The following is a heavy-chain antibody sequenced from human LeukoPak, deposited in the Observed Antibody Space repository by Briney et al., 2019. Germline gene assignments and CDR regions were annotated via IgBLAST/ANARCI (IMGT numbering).Heavy chain of an antibody. Sequence: GGSLRLSCAASGFTFSSYAMSWVRQAPGKGLEWVSGISASGGSTYYADSVRGRFTIYRDSSQNTLYLQMNSLRAEDTAVYYCAKDIANAAMVFDYWGQGTLVTVSS. V-gene: IGHV3-23*01. J-gene: IGHJ4*02. CDR3: AKDIANAAMVFDY. CDR2: ISASGGST. D-gene: IGHD5-18*01. CDR1: GFTFSSYA.